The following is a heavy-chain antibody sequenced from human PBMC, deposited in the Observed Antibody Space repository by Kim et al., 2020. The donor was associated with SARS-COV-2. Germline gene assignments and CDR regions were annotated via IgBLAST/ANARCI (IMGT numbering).Heavy chain of an antibody. Sequence: GGSLKISCKGSGYRFTNYWIAWVRQMPGKGLEWMGVIYPDDSDIIYSPSFQGQVTISADKSISTAYLQWSYLKASDTAIYYCAKQAKQAYFDYWGQGALVTVSS. J-gene: IGHJ4*02. CDR3: AKQAKQAYFDY. V-gene: IGHV5-51*01. CDR2: IYPDDSDI. CDR1: GYRFTNYW.